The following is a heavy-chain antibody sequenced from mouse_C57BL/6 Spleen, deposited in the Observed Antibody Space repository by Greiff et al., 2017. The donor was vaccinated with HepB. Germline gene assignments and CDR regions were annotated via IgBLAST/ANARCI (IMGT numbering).Heavy chain of an antibody. V-gene: IGHV1-82*01. CDR3: ASARTDYFDY. D-gene: IGHD1-1*01. CDR1: GYAFSSSW. J-gene: IGHJ2*01. Sequence: VQLKESGPELVKPGASVKISCKASGYAFSSSWMNWVKQRPGKGLEWIGRIYPGDGATNYNGKLKGKATLTAAKSSNTSYMQLSSLTSEDSAVYFCASARTDYFDYWGQGTTLTVSS. CDR2: IYPGDGAT.